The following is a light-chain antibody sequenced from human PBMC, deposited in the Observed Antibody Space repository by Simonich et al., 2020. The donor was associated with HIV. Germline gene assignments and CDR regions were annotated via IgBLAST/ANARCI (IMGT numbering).Light chain of an antibody. V-gene: IGKV3-15*01. CDR3: QQYNNWPT. CDR2: GAS. CDR1: QSVSSN. Sequence: EIVMTQSPATLSVSPGDRATRSCRASQSVSSNLAWYQQKPGQAPRLLIYGASTRASGIPARVSGSGSGTEFTLTISSMQSEDFALYYCQQYNNWPTFGGGTKVEI. J-gene: IGKJ4*01.